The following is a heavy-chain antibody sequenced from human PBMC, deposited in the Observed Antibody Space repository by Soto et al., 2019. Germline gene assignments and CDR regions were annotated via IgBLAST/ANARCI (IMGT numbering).Heavy chain of an antibody. D-gene: IGHD3-3*01. CDR1: GGSISSGGYS. CDR2: IYHSGST. J-gene: IGHJ5*02. Sequence: PSETLSLTCAVSGGSISSGGYSWSWIRHPPGKGLEWIGYIYHSGSTYYNPSLKSRVTISVDRSKNQFSLKLSSVTAADTAVYYCARRGESTTIFGQSSHPVNWFDPWRQGTLVTVSS. V-gene: IGHV4-30-2*01. CDR3: ARRGESTTIFGQSSHPVNWFDP.